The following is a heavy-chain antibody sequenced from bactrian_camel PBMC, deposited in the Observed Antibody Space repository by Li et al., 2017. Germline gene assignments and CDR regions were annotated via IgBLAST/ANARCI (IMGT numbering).Heavy chain of an antibody. CDR2: LNSGFSAT. J-gene: IGHJ4*01. D-gene: IGHD1*01. V-gene: IGHV3S1*01. CDR3: VRDLASLYAY. Sequence: HVQLVESGGGLVQPGGSLRLSCAASGSTFSTYWMYWDRQAPGKGLEWVSTLNSGFSATSYVDSVKGRFTISRDNAKNTLYLQMNSLKPEDTAVYRCVRDLASLYAYWGQGTQVTVS. CDR1: GSTFSTYW.